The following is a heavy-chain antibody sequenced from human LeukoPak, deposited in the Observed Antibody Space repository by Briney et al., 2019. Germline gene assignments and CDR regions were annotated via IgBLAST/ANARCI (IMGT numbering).Heavy chain of an antibody. CDR1: GFTFSRFW. CDR2: ISGDGSSI. Sequence: GGSLRLSCAASGFTFSRFWMHWVRQVPGKGLVWVSRISGDGSSINYADSVKGRFTISRDNSKNTLYLQMTSLRVEDTAVYYCAQSGGMDVWGQGTTVTVSS. CDR3: AQSGGMDV. J-gene: IGHJ6*02. V-gene: IGHV3-74*01.